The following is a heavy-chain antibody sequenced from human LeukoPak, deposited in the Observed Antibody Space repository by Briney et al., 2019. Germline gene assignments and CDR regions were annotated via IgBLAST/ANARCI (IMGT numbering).Heavy chain of an antibody. D-gene: IGHD3-22*01. J-gene: IGHJ4*02. CDR1: GDSISSSY. V-gene: IGHV4-59*01. CDR3: ARGYYDRSGSSNPYDS. Sequence: SETLSLTCTVSGDSISSSYWSWIRQPPGKRLEWVGYVHYTGKTNYNPSLNNRATISVDMSKNQFSLTLTSVTLANTAVYYCARGYYDRSGSSNPYDSWGQGTLVTVSA. CDR2: VHYTGKT.